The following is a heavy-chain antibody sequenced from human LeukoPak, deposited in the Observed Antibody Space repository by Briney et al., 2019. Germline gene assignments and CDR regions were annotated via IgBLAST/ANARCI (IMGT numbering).Heavy chain of an antibody. CDR1: GFTFSSYG. CDR2: ISGGSSFT. V-gene: IGHV3-21*01. Sequence: GESLRLSCAASGFTFSSYGMHWVRQAPGKGLEWVSYISGGSSFTYYVDSVKGRFTISRDNAKNSLYLQMNSLRAEDTAVYYCARDLGYSSGPNYWGQGTRVTVSS. CDR3: ARDLGYSSGPNY. J-gene: IGHJ4*02. D-gene: IGHD6-19*01.